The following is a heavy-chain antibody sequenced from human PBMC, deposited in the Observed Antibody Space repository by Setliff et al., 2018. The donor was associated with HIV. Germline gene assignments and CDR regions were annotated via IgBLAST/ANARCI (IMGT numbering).Heavy chain of an antibody. CDR1: GGSISGSSYY. D-gene: IGHD5-12*01. V-gene: IGHV4-39*02. CDR2: MYYSGST. Sequence: SETLSLTCTVSGGSISGSSYYWGWIRQSPGKGLEWIGNMYYSGSTYYNPSLKSRVTISVDTSKNHLSLKLTSVTAADTGLYYCVFGLRFSPFDNWGQGTLVTVS. J-gene: IGHJ4*02. CDR3: VFGLRFSPFDN.